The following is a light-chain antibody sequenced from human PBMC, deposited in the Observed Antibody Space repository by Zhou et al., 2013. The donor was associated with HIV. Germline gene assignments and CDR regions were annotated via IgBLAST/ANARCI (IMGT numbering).Light chain of an antibody. CDR3: QQLNSFPYS. CDR2: DAS. Sequence: DIQMTQSPPSLSASVGDRVTISCRASHNIRASLNWYRQKPGEAPSLLIYDASVLHSGVPSRFSGSGSGTDFTLTITTLQPEDSATYYCQQLNSFPYSFGQGTKLEIK. V-gene: IGKV1-9*01. J-gene: IGKJ2*03. CDR1: HNIRAS.